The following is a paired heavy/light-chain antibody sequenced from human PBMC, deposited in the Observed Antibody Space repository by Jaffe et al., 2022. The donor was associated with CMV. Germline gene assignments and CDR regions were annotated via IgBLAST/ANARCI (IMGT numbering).Heavy chain of an antibody. D-gene: IGHD3-3*01. J-gene: IGHJ6*02. V-gene: IGHV3-48*02. CDR2: ISRSSSII. CDR3: ARSTGTIFGVVITVYYYGMDV. Sequence: EVQLVESGGGLVQPGGSLRLSCAASGFTFSSYSMNWVRQAPGKGLEWVSYISRSSSIIYYADSVKGRFTISRDNAKNSLYLQMNSLRDEDTAVYYCARSTGTIFGVVITVYYYGMDVWGQGTTVTVSS. CDR1: GFTFSSYS.
Light chain of an antibody. V-gene: IGKV1-39*01. CDR3: QQSYTTPFT. J-gene: IGKJ3*01. Sequence: DIQMTQSPSSLSASVGDRVTITCRASQSISSYLNWYQQKPGKAPKLLIYAASSLQSGVPSRFSGSGSETDFTLTISSLQPEDFATYCCQQSYTTPFTFGPGTKVDVK. CDR2: AAS. CDR1: QSISSY.